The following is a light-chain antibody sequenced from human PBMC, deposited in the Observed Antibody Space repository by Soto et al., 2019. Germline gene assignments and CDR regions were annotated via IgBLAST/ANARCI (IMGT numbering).Light chain of an antibody. J-gene: IGKJ1*01. V-gene: IGKV3-20*01. Sequence: EIVLTQCPGTLSLSPGERTTLSCRASQSISSSYLAWYQQKPGQAPRLLVYGASSRATGIPDRFSGSGSGTDFTLTISRLEPEDFALYYCQQYSSTFWTLGQGTKVEIK. CDR2: GAS. CDR1: QSISSSY. CDR3: QQYSSTFWT.